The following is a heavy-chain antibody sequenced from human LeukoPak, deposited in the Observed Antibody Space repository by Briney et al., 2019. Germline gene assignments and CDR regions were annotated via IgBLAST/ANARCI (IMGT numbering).Heavy chain of an antibody. CDR2: INHSGST. CDR3: ARGGVWGSYRVFDY. V-gene: IGHV4-34*01. Sequence: SETLSLTCAVYGGSFSGYYWSWIRQPPGKGLEWIGEINHSGSTNYNPSLKSRVTISVDTSKNQFSLKLSSVTAADTAVYYCARGGVWGSYRVFDYWGQGTLVTVSS. D-gene: IGHD3-16*02. CDR1: GGSFSGYY. J-gene: IGHJ4*02.